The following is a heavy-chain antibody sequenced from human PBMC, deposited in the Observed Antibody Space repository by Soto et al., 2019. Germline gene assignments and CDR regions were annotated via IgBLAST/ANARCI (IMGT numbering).Heavy chain of an antibody. CDR3: TTLNYSDYYYYGMDV. CDR2: IKSKTDGGTT. J-gene: IGHJ6*02. CDR1: GFTFSNAW. Sequence: GGSLRLSCAASGFTFSNAWMSWVRQAPGKGLEWVGRIKSKTDGGTTDYAAPVKGRFTISRDDSKNTLYLQMNSLKTEDTAVYYCTTLNYSDYYYYGMDVWGQGTTVTVSS. D-gene: IGHD2-15*01. V-gene: IGHV3-15*01.